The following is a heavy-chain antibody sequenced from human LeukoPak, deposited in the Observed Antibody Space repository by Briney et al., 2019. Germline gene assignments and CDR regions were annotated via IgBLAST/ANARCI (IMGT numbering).Heavy chain of an antibody. CDR3: AREYYYDSSGYYSASVPLKY. CDR2: INSGGSST. D-gene: IGHD3-22*01. CDR1: GFTFSSYW. V-gene: IGHV3-74*01. Sequence: PGGSLRLSCAASGFTFSSYWMHWVRQAPGKGLVWVSRINSGGSSTSYADSVKGRFTISRDNAKNTLYLQMNSLRAEDTAVYYCAREYYYDSSGYYSASVPLKYWGQGTLVTVSS. J-gene: IGHJ4*02.